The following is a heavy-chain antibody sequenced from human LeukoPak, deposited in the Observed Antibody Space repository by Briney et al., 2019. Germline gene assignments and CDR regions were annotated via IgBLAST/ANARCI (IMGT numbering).Heavy chain of an antibody. CDR3: ARGDGDYVWGSYRSTSFDI. CDR2: IYYSGST. V-gene: IGHV4-39*07. D-gene: IGHD3-16*02. Sequence: SETLSLTCIVSGGSISSSTYFWGWIRQPPGKGLEWIGSIYYSGSTYYNPSLKSRVTISVDTSKNQFSLKLSSVTAADTAVYYCARGDGDYVWGSYRSTSFDIWGQGTMVTVSS. J-gene: IGHJ3*02. CDR1: GGSISSSTYF.